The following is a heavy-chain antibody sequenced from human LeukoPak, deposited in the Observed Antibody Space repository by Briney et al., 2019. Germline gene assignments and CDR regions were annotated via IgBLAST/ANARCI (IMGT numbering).Heavy chain of an antibody. CDR2: ISYDGSNK. Sequence: GGSLRLSCAASGFTFSSYAMHWVRQAPGKGLVWAAVISYDGSNKYYADPVKGRFTISRDDSKNTLYLQMNSLRAEDTAVYYCAREVQTTVTIGGMDVWGQGTTVTVSS. CDR1: GFTFSSYA. J-gene: IGHJ6*02. V-gene: IGHV3-30*04. CDR3: AREVQTTVTIGGMDV. D-gene: IGHD4-17*01.